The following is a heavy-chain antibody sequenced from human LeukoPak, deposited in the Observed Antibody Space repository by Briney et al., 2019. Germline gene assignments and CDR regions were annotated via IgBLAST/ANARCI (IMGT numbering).Heavy chain of an antibody. Sequence: SETLSLTCAVSGSSISSSTWWTWVRQAPGKGLEWIGEVFYSGSTNSNPSLKSCLTMSVDESKHEFSLKLASVTAADTAIYYCASGGLVSRYLDHWGQGTLVTVSP. J-gene: IGHJ4*02. CDR1: GSSISSSTW. V-gene: IGHV4-4*02. CDR3: ASGGLVSRYLDH. CDR2: VFYSGST. D-gene: IGHD5/OR15-5a*01.